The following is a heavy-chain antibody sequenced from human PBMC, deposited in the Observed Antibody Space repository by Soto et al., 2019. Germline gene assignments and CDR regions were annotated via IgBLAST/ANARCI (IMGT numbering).Heavy chain of an antibody. CDR2: FSSSGSL. Sequence: GELQQWGTGLLKPSETLSLNCSVYGGSSRAYHWSWIRQFPGEGLERIGEFSSSGSLNYDPSLKGRVAVSLDTSSIHFSLTMTSVTAVDTAVYFCAGGPRYWSFALWGRGTLVPVS. CDR3: AGGPRYWSFAL. D-gene: IGHD1-20*01. V-gene: IGHV4-34*01. J-gene: IGHJ2*01. CDR1: GGSSRAYH.